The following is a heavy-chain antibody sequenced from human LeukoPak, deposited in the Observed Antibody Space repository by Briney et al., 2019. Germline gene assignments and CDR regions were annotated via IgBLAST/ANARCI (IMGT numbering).Heavy chain of an antibody. D-gene: IGHD2-15*01. CDR1: GYTFSSYW. Sequence: GGSLRLSCAASGYTFSSYWMTWVRQAPGKGLEWVANIKEDGSEKYYVDSVKGRFTISRDNAKNSLYLQMTSLRAEDTAVYYCARVRGIVVEVPTNNCFDPWGQGTLVTVSS. V-gene: IGHV3-7*01. CDR2: IKEDGSEK. CDR3: ARVRGIVVEVPTNNCFDP. J-gene: IGHJ5*02.